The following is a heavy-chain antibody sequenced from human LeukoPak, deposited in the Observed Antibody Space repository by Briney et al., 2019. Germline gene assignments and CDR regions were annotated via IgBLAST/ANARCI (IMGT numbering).Heavy chain of an antibody. CDR2: IYTSGST. CDR3: ARLRACSSTSCYNDDAFDI. J-gene: IGHJ3*02. Sequence: SETLSLTCTVSGGSISSYYWSWIRQPAGKGLEWIGRIYTSGSTNYNPSLKGRVTMSVDTSKNQFSLKLSSVTAADTAVYYCARLRACSSTSCYNDDAFDIWGQGTMVTVSS. V-gene: IGHV4-4*07. D-gene: IGHD2-2*02. CDR1: GGSISSYY.